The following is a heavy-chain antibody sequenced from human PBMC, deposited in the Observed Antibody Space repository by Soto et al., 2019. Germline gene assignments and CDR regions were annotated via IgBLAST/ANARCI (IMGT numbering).Heavy chain of an antibody. CDR2: INHSGST. CDR1: GGPFSGYY. Sequence: PSETLSLTCAVYGGPFSGYYWSWIRQPPGKGLEWIGEINHSGSTNYNPSLKSRVTISVDTSKNQFSLKLSSVTAADKAVYYCASGPVYYDFWRGYRTYYGMDVWGQGTTVTVSS. CDR3: ASGPVYYDFWRGYRTYYGMDV. J-gene: IGHJ6*02. V-gene: IGHV4-34*01. D-gene: IGHD3-3*01.